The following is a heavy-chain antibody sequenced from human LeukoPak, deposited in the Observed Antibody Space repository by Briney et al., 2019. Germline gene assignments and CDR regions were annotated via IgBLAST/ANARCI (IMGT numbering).Heavy chain of an antibody. D-gene: IGHD2/OR15-2a*01. J-gene: IGHJ4*02. Sequence: PGGSLRLSCAASGFTFSSYSMNWVRQAPGKELEWVSSISSSSSYIYYADSVKGRFTISRDSAKNSLYLQMNSLRAEDTAVYYCARALILATTVDYWGQGTLVTVSS. CDR1: GFTFSSYS. CDR3: ARALILATTVDY. CDR2: ISSSSSYI. V-gene: IGHV3-21*01.